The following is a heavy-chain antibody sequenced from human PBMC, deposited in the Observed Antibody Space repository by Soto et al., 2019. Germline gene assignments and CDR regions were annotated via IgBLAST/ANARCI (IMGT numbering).Heavy chain of an antibody. D-gene: IGHD2-21*01. V-gene: IGHV3-30-3*01. J-gene: IGHJ4*02. Sequence: QVQLEESGGGVVQPERSLRLSCAASRFTFGSYAMHWVRQAPGKGLEWVASISYDGTKKDYADSLRGRFTISRDNSKSHLFLQRTGQRVAEPGVYYWAGPIVVGGGGFDYWGQGTLVIVSS. CDR1: RFTFGSYA. CDR2: ISYDGTKK. CDR3: AGPIVVGGGGFDY.